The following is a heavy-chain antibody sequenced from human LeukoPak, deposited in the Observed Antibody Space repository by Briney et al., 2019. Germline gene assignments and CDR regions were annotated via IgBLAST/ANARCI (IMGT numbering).Heavy chain of an antibody. Sequence: ASVKVSCKASGYTFTGYYMHWVRQAPGQGLEWMGWINPNSGGTNYAQKFQGRVTMTRDTSISTAYMELSRLRSDDTAVYYCARDNGGAVAGLKYYFDYWGRGTLVTVSS. D-gene: IGHD6-19*01. CDR3: ARDNGGAVAGLKYYFDY. V-gene: IGHV1-2*02. CDR1: GYTFTGYY. J-gene: IGHJ4*02. CDR2: INPNSGGT.